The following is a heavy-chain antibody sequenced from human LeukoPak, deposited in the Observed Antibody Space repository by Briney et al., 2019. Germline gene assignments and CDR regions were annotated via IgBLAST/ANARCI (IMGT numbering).Heavy chain of an antibody. V-gene: IGHV3-48*03. D-gene: IGHD6-13*01. CDR3: AREQQLVFDY. J-gene: IGHJ4*02. CDR1: GFTFSSYE. CDR2: ISSSGSTI. Sequence: GGSLRLSCAASGFTFSSYEMNWVRQAPGKGLEWVSYISSSGSTIYYADSVKGRFTISRDNAKNSLYPQMNSLRAEDTAVYYCAREQQLVFDYWGQGTLVTVSS.